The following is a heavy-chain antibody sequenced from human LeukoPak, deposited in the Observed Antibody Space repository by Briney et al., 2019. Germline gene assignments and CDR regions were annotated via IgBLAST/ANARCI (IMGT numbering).Heavy chain of an antibody. CDR3: ARNTLIKNWFDP. D-gene: IGHD3-16*01. V-gene: IGHV1-46*01. Sequence: ASVKVSCKASGYTFTSYYMHWARQAPGQGLEWMGIINPSGGSTSYAQKFQGRVTITADESTSTAYMELNSLTSEDTAVYYCARNTLIKNWFDPWGQGTLVTVSS. CDR2: INPSGGST. J-gene: IGHJ5*02. CDR1: GYTFTSYY.